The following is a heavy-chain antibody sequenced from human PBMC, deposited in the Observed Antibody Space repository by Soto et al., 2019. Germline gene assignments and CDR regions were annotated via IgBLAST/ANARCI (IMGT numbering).Heavy chain of an antibody. CDR1: GGTFSSYT. D-gene: IGHD6-19*01. V-gene: IGHV1-69*08. Sequence: QVQLVQSGAEVKKPGSSVKVSCKASGGTFSSYTISWVRQAPGQGLEWMGRIIPILGIANYAQKFQGRVTITADKTTSTAYMELSSLRSEDTAVYYCARDAPLRGAVAGTVGVGLGFDPWGQGTLVTVSS. J-gene: IGHJ5*02. CDR3: ARDAPLRGAVAGTVGVGLGFDP. CDR2: IIPILGIA.